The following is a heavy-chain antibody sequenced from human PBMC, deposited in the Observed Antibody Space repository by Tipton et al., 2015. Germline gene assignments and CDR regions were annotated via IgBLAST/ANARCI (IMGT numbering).Heavy chain of an antibody. CDR2: IYSSGYT. CDR3: ARVGRFSGYPHDALDI. V-gene: IGHV4-4*07. CDR1: GGFVSGYF. Sequence: LRLSCSVSGGFVSGYFWAWIRQPAGKGLEWIGRIYSSGYTNYNPSLRSRLTLSVDTSKDQLSLNLNSVTAADTAVYYCARVGRFSGYPHDALDIWGQGTMVTVSS. J-gene: IGHJ3*02. D-gene: IGHD3-22*01.